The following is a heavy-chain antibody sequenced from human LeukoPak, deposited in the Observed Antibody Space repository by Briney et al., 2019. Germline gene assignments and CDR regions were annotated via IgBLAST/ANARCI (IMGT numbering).Heavy chain of an antibody. V-gene: IGHV3-30*03. CDR1: GFTFSSYG. J-gene: IGHJ4*02. CDR2: ISYDGSNK. Sequence: GGSLRLSCAASGFTFSSYGMHWVRQAPGKGLEWVAVISYDGSNKYYADSVKGRFAISRDNSKNTLFLQMGSLRAEDMAVYYCARGGGRNTTMVWAFDYWGQGTLVTVSS. D-gene: IGHD5-18*01. CDR3: ARGGGRNTTMVWAFDY.